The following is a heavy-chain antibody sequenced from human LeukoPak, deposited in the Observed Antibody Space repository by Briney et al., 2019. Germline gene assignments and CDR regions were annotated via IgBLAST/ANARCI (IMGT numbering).Heavy chain of an antibody. CDR3: AKEITEGIFDY. CDR2: ISYDGSNK. D-gene: IGHD6-13*01. V-gene: IGHV3-30*18. Sequence: QPGRSLRLSCAASGFTFSSYGMHWVRQAPGKGLEWVAVISYDGSNKYYADSVKGRFTISRDNSKNTLYLQMNSLRAEDTAVYYCAKEITEGIFDYWGQGTLVTVSP. J-gene: IGHJ4*02. CDR1: GFTFSSYG.